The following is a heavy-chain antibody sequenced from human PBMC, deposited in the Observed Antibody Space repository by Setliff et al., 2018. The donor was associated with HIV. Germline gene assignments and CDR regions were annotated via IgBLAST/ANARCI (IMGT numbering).Heavy chain of an antibody. J-gene: IGHJ4*02. CDR1: GFTFNNYA. Sequence: GGSLRLSCAASGFTFNNYAMIWVRQAPGKGLEWVSAISDGGGGTDYADSVKGRFTISRDNSRNTLYLQMNSLRAEDTAVYFCAKLGGSGSYSNAFDYWGQGTLVTVFS. V-gene: IGHV3-23*01. CDR3: AKLGGSGSYSNAFDY. CDR2: ISDGGGGT. D-gene: IGHD3-10*01.